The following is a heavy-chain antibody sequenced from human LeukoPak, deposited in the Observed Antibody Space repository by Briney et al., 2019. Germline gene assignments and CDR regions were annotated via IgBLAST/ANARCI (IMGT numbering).Heavy chain of an antibody. V-gene: IGHV4-39*07. Sequence: SETLSLTCTVSGGSISSSSYYWGWIRQPPGKGLEWIGSIYYSGSTYYNPSLKSRVTISVDTSKNQFSLKLSSVTAADTAVYYCARASTNDSSGYYFSWSAGSQGAFDIWGQGTMVTVSS. D-gene: IGHD3-22*01. CDR1: GGSISSSSYY. CDR3: ARASTNDSSGYYFSWSAGSQGAFDI. CDR2: IYYSGST. J-gene: IGHJ3*02.